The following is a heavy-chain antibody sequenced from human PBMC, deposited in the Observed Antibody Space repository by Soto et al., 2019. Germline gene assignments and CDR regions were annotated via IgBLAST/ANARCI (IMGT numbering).Heavy chain of an antibody. V-gene: IGHV3-21*01. CDR2: ISSSSIYI. J-gene: IGHJ5*02. Sequence: GGSLRLSCAASGFTFSSYSMNWVRQAPGKGLEWVSSISSSSIYIYYADSVKGRFTISRDNAKNSLYLQMNSLRAEDTAVYYCARDPIAARFDPWGQGTLVTVSS. D-gene: IGHD6-13*01. CDR3: ARDPIAARFDP. CDR1: GFTFSSYS.